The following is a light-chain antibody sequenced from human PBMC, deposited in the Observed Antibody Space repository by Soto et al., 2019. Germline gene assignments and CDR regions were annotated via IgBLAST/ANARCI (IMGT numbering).Light chain of an antibody. Sequence: QPVLTQPPSASGSPGQSVTISCTGTSSDVGAYNYVSWYQQHPGKAPKLMIYEVNKRPSGVPARFSGSKSGNTASLTVSGLQAEDEADYYCSSYAGNNNLVFGGGTKLTVL. J-gene: IGLJ2*01. CDR1: SSDVGAYNY. CDR3: SSYAGNNNLV. CDR2: EVN. V-gene: IGLV2-8*01.